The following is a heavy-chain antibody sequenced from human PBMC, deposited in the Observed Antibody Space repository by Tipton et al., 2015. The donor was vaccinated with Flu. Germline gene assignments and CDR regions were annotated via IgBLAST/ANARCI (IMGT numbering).Heavy chain of an antibody. J-gene: IGHJ5*02. Sequence: GLVKPSQTLSLTCAISGDSVSSNSAAWNWIRQSPSRGLEWLGRTYYRSKWYNDYAVSVKSRITINPDTSKNQFSLQLNSVTPEDTAVYYCAREGIEDYYDSSGYHHNWFDPWGQGTLVTVSS. CDR1: GDSVSSNSAA. D-gene: IGHD3-22*01. CDR3: AREGIEDYYDSSGYHHNWFDP. CDR2: TYYRSKWYN. V-gene: IGHV6-1*01.